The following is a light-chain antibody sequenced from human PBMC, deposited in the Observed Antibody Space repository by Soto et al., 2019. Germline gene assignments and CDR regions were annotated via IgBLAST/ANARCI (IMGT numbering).Light chain of an antibody. CDR3: CSYAGSYTWV. CDR1: SSDVGGYNY. V-gene: IGLV2-11*01. J-gene: IGLJ3*02. Sequence: QSALTQPGSVSGSPGQSVTISCTGTSSDVGGYNYVSWYQLHPGTAPKLMIYDVSKRPSGVPDRFSGSKSGNTASLTISGLQAEDEADYYCCSYAGSYTWVFGGGTKLTVL. CDR2: DVS.